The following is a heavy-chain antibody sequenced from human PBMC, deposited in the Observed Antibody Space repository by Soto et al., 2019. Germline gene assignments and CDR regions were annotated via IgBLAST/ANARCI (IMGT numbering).Heavy chain of an antibody. Sequence: QVQLVESGGGVVQPGRSLRLSCAASGFTFSSFAMHWVRQAPGKGLERVVVISYDGSKNYYADSVKGRFTISRDDSKHTLFLQRSSLTVEDTAVYYCARDGQPRVVIGWNFDLWGRGTLVTVSS. J-gene: IGHJ2*01. CDR2: ISYDGSKN. V-gene: IGHV3-30-3*01. CDR1: GFTFSSFA. D-gene: IGHD3-10*01. CDR3: ARDGQPRVVIGWNFDL.